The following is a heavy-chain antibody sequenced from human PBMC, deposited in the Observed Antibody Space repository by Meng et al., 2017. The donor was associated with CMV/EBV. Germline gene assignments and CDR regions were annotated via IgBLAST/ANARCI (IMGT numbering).Heavy chain of an antibody. J-gene: IGHJ4*02. CDR3: AKALGIDFSDFDY. CDR1: GFTFSTYA. CDR2: ISANGGTT. D-gene: IGHD2/OR15-2a*01. Sequence: EVQLVESGGGLVQPGGSLRLSCAASGFTFSTYAMGWVRQAPGKGLDWVSAISANGGTTYYADSVRGRFTISRDNSKNTLHLQMNSLRAEDTAVYYCAKALGIDFSDFDYWGRGALVTVSS. V-gene: IGHV3-23*04.